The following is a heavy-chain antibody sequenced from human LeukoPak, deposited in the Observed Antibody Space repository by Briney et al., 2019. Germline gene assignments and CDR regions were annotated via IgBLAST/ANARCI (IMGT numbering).Heavy chain of an antibody. CDR1: GFTFSSYA. J-gene: IGHJ4*02. CDR2: ISGSGGST. Sequence: PGGSLRLSCAASGFTFSSYAMSWVRQAPGKGLEWVSAISGSGGSTYYADSVKGRFTISRDNSKNTLYLQMNSLRAEDTAVYCWAKVRGNTGPYYFDCGGQEPLVTASS. CDR3: AKVRGNTGPYYFDC. V-gene: IGHV3-23*01. D-gene: IGHD3-10*01.